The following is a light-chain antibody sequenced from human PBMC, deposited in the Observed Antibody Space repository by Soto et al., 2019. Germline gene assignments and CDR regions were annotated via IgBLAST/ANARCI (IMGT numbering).Light chain of an antibody. V-gene: IGKV1-5*01. CDR1: QTTYTY. CDR3: QQYFAYPWT. CDR2: DAS. Sequence: DIQMTQSPSSLSASVGDRVTFSCRASQTTYTYLAWYQEQPGMAPKFLISDASSLQSGVPSRFSGSGSGTEFTLTISSLQPEDFATYYCQQYFAYPWTFGRGTKVEVK. J-gene: IGKJ1*01.